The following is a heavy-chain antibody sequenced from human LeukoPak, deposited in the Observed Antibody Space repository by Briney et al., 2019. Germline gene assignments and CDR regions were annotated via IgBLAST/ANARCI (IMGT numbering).Heavy chain of an antibody. CDR2: IYYSGST. CDR1: GGSISSGTYY. D-gene: IGHD6-19*01. J-gene: IGHJ4*02. Sequence: SQTLSLTCTVSGGSISSGTYYWSWIRQPAGKGLEWIGSIYYSGSTYYNPSLKSRVTISVDTSKNQFSLKLSSVTAADTAVYYCARHGSDKTFDYWGQGTLVTVSS. CDR3: ARHGSDKTFDY. V-gene: IGHV4-30-2*03.